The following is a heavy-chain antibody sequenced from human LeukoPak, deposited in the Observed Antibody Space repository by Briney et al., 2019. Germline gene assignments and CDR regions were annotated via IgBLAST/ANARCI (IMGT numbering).Heavy chain of an antibody. V-gene: IGHV1-46*01. CDR3: AREGDPAAYYYFDY. CDR1: GYTFTSYY. CDR2: INPSGGST. D-gene: IGHD1-26*01. J-gene: IGHJ4*02. Sequence: ASVKVSCKASGYTFTSYYMHWVRQAPGQGLEWMGIINPSGGSTSYAQKFQGRVTMTRDTSISTAYMELSRLRSDDAAVYYCAREGDPAAYYYFDYWGQGTLVTVSS.